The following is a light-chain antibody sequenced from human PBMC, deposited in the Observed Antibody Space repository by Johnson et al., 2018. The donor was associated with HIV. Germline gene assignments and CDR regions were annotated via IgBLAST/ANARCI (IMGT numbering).Light chain of an antibody. CDR3: GTWDSSLSASYV. CDR2: ENN. Sequence: QSVLTQPPSVSAAPGQRVTISCSGSSSNIGNNYVSWYQQFPGTAPKLLIYENNKRPSGIPDRFSGSKSATSATLGITGVQTGDEADYYCGTWDSSLSASYVFGTGTKVTVL. J-gene: IGLJ1*01. V-gene: IGLV1-51*02. CDR1: SSNIGNNY.